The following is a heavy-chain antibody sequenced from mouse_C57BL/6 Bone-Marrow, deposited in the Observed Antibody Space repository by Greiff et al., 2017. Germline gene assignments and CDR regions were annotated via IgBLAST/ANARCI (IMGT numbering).Heavy chain of an antibody. D-gene: IGHD1-1*01. CDR2: IDPEDGAT. V-gene: IGHV14-2*01. CDR3: TRSLIYYGTNY. CDR1: GFYIKDYY. Sequence: EVKLKESGAELVKPGASVKLSCKASGFYIKDYYIHWVKQRNEKGLEWIGRIDPEDGATKYAPKFQDKATITADTSSNPAYLQLRSLSSEDTAVYYCTRSLIYYGTNYWGQGTTLTVSS. J-gene: IGHJ2*01.